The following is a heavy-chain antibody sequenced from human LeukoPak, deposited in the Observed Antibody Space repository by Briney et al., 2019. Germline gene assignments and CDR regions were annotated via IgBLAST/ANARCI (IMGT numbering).Heavy chain of an antibody. CDR3: ATAGYYYGSGSQEPDDY. CDR1: GFTFSSYG. V-gene: IGHV3-30*03. Sequence: GGSLRLSCAASGFTFSSYGMHWVRQAPGKGLEWVAVISYDGSNKYYADSVKGRFTISRDNSKNTLYLQMNSLRAEDTAVYYCATAGYYYGSGSQEPDDYWGQGTLVTVSS. J-gene: IGHJ4*02. D-gene: IGHD3-10*01. CDR2: ISYDGSNK.